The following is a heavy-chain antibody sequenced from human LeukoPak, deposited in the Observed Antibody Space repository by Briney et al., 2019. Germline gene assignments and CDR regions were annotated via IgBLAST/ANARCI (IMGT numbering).Heavy chain of an antibody. CDR3: AKSRVVDRRGYFDY. Sequence: PGGPLRLSCVASGFTFNIYPMTWVRQSPEKGLEWVSTIGTGGDTYYADSVKGRFTISRDDSKNTLYLQMHSLGAEDTAVYYCAKSRVVDRRGYFDYWGQGTLVTVSS. CDR2: IGTGGDT. CDR1: GFTFNIYP. J-gene: IGHJ4*02. D-gene: IGHD2-15*01. V-gene: IGHV3-23*01.